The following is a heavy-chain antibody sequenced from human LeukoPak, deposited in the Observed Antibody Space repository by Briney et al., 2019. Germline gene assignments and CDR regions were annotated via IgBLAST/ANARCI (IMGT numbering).Heavy chain of an antibody. CDR1: GFTFSSYE. J-gene: IGHJ2*01. V-gene: IGHV3-48*03. CDR2: ISSSGSTI. Sequence: GGSLRLSCAASGFTFSSYEMNWVRQAPGKGLEWVSYISSSGSTIYYADSVKGRFTISRDNAKNSLYLQMNSLRAKDTAVYDCARLGILYWYFDLWGRGTLVTVSS. D-gene: IGHD5-18*01. CDR3: ARLGILYWYFDL.